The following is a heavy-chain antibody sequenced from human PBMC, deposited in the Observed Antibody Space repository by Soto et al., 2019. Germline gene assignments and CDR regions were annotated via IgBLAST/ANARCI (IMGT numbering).Heavy chain of an antibody. Sequence: QLQLQESGPGLVKPSETLSLTCTVSGGSISSSSYYWGWIRQPPGKGLEWIGSIYYSGSTYYNPSLKSRVTISVDTSKNQFSLKLSSVTAADTAVYYCARHPRLPSGRYCSGGSCYSFPDYYGMDVWGQGTTVTVSS. J-gene: IGHJ6*02. D-gene: IGHD2-15*01. V-gene: IGHV4-39*01. CDR3: ARHPRLPSGRYCSGGSCYSFPDYYGMDV. CDR1: GGSISSSSYY. CDR2: IYYSGST.